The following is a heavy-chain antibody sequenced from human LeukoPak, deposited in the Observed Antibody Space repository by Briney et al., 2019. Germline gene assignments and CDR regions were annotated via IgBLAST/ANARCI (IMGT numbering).Heavy chain of an antibody. CDR3: ARVRRGYSYGPLGY. V-gene: IGHV3-11*01. CDR2: ISSSGSSI. Sequence: PGGSLRLSCAASGFTFSDYYMSWIRQAPGKGLEWVSFISSSGSSIYYADTVKGRFTISRDNAKNSLYLQMNSLRAEDTAVYYCARVRRGYSYGPLGYWGQGTLVTVSS. J-gene: IGHJ4*02. CDR1: GFTFSDYY. D-gene: IGHD5-18*01.